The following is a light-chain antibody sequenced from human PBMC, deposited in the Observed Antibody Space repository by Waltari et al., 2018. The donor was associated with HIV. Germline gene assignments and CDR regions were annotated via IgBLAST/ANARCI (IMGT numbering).Light chain of an antibody. CDR3: QLYYDGAWV. Sequence: QTVVTQEPSLTVSPGGTVTLTCASSTGAVTSAYYPNWFRLKPGQAPRALIYSTNYKHSWTPGRFAGSLLGGKAALTLSGVQPEDEAEYYCQLYYDGAWVFGGGTKLTVL. CDR1: TGAVTSAYY. J-gene: IGLJ3*02. V-gene: IGLV7-43*01. CDR2: STN.